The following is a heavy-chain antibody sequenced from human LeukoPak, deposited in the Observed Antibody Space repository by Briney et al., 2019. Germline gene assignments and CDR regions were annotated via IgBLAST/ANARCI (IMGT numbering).Heavy chain of an antibody. CDR2: ISAYNGNT. CDR1: GYTFTSYY. V-gene: IGHV1-18*04. D-gene: IGHD3-10*01. Sequence: ASVKVSCKASGYTFTSYYMHWVRQAPGQGLEWMGWISAYNGNTNYAQKLQGRVTMTTDTSTSTAYMELRSLRSDDTAVYYCARLSMVRGVIGFGYYYYYMDVWGKGTTVTVSS. J-gene: IGHJ6*03. CDR3: ARLSMVRGVIGFGYYYYYMDV.